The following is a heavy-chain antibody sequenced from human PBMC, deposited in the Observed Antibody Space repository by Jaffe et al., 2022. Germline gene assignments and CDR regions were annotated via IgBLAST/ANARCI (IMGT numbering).Heavy chain of an antibody. Sequence: EVQLVESGGGLVQPGGSLRLSCAASGFTFSSYWMHWVRQAPGKGLVWVSRINSDGSSTSYADSVKGRFTISRDNAKNTLYLQMNSLRAEDTAVYYCARGDYDFWSGYYPPNWFDPWGQGTLVTVSS. V-gene: IGHV3-74*01. D-gene: IGHD3-3*01. CDR3: ARGDYDFWSGYYPPNWFDP. CDR2: INSDGSST. J-gene: IGHJ5*02. CDR1: GFTFSSYW.